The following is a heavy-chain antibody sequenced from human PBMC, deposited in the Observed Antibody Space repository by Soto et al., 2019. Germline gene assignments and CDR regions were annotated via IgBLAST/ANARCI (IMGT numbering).Heavy chain of an antibody. Sequence: QVQLVQSGAEVKKPGASVKVSCKASGYTFTSYGISWVRQAPGQGLEWMGWISAYNGNTNYAQKLQGRVTMTTDTSTSTAYLELGSLRSDDTAVYYCAGFRGGDYYDSLNWFDPWGQGTLVTVSS. J-gene: IGHJ5*02. CDR3: AGFRGGDYYDSLNWFDP. V-gene: IGHV1-18*01. D-gene: IGHD3-22*01. CDR2: ISAYNGNT. CDR1: GYTFTSYG.